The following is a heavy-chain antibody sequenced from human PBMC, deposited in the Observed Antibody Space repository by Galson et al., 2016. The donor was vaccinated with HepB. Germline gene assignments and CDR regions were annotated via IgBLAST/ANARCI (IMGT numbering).Heavy chain of an antibody. V-gene: IGHV3-7*03. D-gene: IGHD3-16*01. CDR1: GFRFSDYW. CDR3: VRDDDSWRH. CDR2: IQPAGGET. Sequence: SLRLSCAASGFRFSDYWMAWVRQPPGKGLEWVANIQPAGGETYYVGSVEGRFTITRDNTKHSLFLHLRGLRAEDTAMYYCVRDDDSWRHWGQGTQVAVSS. J-gene: IGHJ4*02.